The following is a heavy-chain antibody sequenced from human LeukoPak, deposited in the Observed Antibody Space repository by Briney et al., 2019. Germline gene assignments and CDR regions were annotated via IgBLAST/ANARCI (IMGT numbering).Heavy chain of an antibody. CDR2: ISGSGGST. CDR1: GFTFSSYA. Sequence: PGGSLRLSCAASGFTFSSYAMSWVRQAPGKGLEWVSAISGSGGSTYYADSVKGRFTISRDNSKNTLYLQMNSLRAEDTAVYYCAKDRYSDSSGYPSFFDYWGQGTLVTVSS. CDR3: AKDRYSDSSGYPSFFDY. V-gene: IGHV3-23*01. J-gene: IGHJ4*02. D-gene: IGHD3-22*01.